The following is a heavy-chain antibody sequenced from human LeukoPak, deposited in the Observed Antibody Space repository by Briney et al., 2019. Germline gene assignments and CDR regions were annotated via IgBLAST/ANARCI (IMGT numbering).Heavy chain of an antibody. CDR3: AKGGPQFFDY. CDR1: RFTFSNYG. Sequence: TGGSLRLSCAASRFTFSNYGVNWVRQAPGKGLEWVSYINSRSSTIYYADSVRGRFTISRDNAKNSLYLQMNSLKAEDTAIYYCAKGGPQFFDYWGQGTLVTVSS. CDR2: INSRSSTI. D-gene: IGHD5-24*01. J-gene: IGHJ4*02. V-gene: IGHV3-48*01.